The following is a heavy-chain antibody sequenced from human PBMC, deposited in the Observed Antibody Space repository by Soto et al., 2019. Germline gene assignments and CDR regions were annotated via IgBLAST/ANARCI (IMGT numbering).Heavy chain of an antibody. CDR1: GYTFTSYY. D-gene: IGHD3-22*01. CDR2: INPSGGST. Sequence: ASVKVSCKASGYTFTSYYLHWVRQAPGQGLEWMGIINPSGGSTSYAQKFQGRVTMTRDTSTSTVYMELSSLRSEDMVVFYCARDYSDDIRGYQDWDYFDYWG. J-gene: IGHJ4*01. CDR3: ARDYSDDIRGYQDWDYFDY. V-gene: IGHV1-46*01.